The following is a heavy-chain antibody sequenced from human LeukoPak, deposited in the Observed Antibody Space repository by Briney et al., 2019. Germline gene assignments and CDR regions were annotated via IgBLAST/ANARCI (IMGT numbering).Heavy chain of an antibody. D-gene: IGHD5-18*01. CDR3: AKTGDSYGTFDY. CDR2: ISGSGGST. CDR1: EFAFSTYN. J-gene: IGHJ4*02. Sequence: GGSLRLSCAASEFAFSTYNMNWVRQAPGKGLEWVSAISGSGGSTYYADSVKGRSTISRDNSKNTLYLQVNSLRAADTAVYYCAKTGDSYGTFDYWGQGTLVTVSS. V-gene: IGHV3-23*01.